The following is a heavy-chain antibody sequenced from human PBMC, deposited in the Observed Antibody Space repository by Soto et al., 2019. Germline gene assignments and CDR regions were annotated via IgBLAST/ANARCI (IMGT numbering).Heavy chain of an antibody. CDR2: IGGGGDGT. Sequence: EVQLLESGGGLVQPGGSLRLSCAASGFTFTNYAMSWVRQAPGKGLEWVSTIGGGGDGTYYADSVKGHFTISRDNSKNTLYLQMNSLRVEDTAIYYCAKKGLGSLKTFCSGSGCYYAFDICGQGTMVTVSS. D-gene: IGHD2-15*01. V-gene: IGHV3-23*01. J-gene: IGHJ3*02. CDR3: AKKGLGSLKTFCSGSGCYYAFDI. CDR1: GFTFTNYA.